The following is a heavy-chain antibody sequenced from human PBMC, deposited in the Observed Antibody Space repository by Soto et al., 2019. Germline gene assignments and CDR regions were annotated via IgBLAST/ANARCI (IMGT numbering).Heavy chain of an antibody. D-gene: IGHD3-10*01. CDR3: ATFVPLGVRGVIHFGFPWFDP. J-gene: IGHJ5*02. CDR1: GYTLTELS. V-gene: IGHV1-24*01. CDR2: FDPEDGET. Sequence: ASVKVSCKVSGYTLTELSMHWVRQAPGKGLEWMGGFDPEDGETIYAQKFQGRVTMTEDTSTDTAYMELSSLRSEDTAVYYCATFVPLGVRGVIHFGFPWFDPWGQGTLDHVS.